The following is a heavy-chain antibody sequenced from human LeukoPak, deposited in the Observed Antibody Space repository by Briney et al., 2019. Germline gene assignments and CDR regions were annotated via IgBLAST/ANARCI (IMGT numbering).Heavy chain of an antibody. V-gene: IGHV3-74*01. J-gene: IGHJ4*02. CDR1: GFTFSSYW. D-gene: IGHD1-14*01. CDR3: ARGHSTGCFDY. Sequence: GSLRLSCAASGFTFSSYWIHWVRQAPGKGLVWVSRINSGGSDSIYADSVKGRFTISRDNAQNTVYLQMNSLRAEDTAIYYCARGHSTGCFDYWGQGTLVTVSS. CDR2: INSGGSDS.